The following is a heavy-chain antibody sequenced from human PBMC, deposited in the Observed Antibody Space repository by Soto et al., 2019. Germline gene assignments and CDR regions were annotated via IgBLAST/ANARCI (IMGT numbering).Heavy chain of an antibody. CDR2: INHSGST. J-gene: IGHJ5*02. CDR3: ARRPVWFDP. CDR1: GGSFSGYY. Sequence: SETLSLTCAVYGGSFSGYYWIWIRQPPGKGLEWIGEINHSGSTNYNPSLKSRVTISVDTSKNQFSLKLSSVTAADTAVYYCARRPVWFDPWGQGTLVTVSS. V-gene: IGHV4-34*01.